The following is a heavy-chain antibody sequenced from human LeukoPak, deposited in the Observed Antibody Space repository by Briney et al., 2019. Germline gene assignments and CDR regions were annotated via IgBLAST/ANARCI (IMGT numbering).Heavy chain of an antibody. Sequence: PSETLSLTCTVSGGSISSSSYYWGWIRQPPGKGLEWIGSIYYSGSTYYNPSLKSRVTISVDTSKNQFPLKLSSVTAADTAVYYCARLKGSEWIQLWLTPYYYGMDVWGQGTTVTVSS. CDR2: IYYSGST. D-gene: IGHD5-18*01. CDR1: GGSISSSSYY. J-gene: IGHJ6*02. CDR3: ARLKGSEWIQLWLTPYYYGMDV. V-gene: IGHV4-39*01.